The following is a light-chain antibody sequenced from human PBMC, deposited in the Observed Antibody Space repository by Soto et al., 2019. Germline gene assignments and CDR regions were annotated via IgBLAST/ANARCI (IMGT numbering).Light chain of an antibody. CDR3: QQYGSSPRT. Sequence: EIVLTQSPATLSLSPGERATLSCRASQSVSSYLAWYQQKPGQAPRLLIYDASNRATGIPARFSGSGSGTDFTLTISRLEPEDFAMYYCQQYGSSPRTFGPGTKVDI. J-gene: IGKJ3*01. CDR1: QSVSSY. CDR2: DAS. V-gene: IGKV3-20*01.